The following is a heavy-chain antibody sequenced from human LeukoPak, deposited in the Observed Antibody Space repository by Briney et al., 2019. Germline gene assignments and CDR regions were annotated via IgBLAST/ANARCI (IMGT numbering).Heavy chain of an antibody. D-gene: IGHD3-9*01. J-gene: IGHJ4*02. V-gene: IGHV3-21*06. CDR3: ARGAFDYPGRDYFDY. CDR1: GFSFSGYS. Sequence: PGGSLRLSCAASGFSFSGYSMNWVRQAPGKGLEWVSSISSRSSYIYYADSLKGRFTISRDNAKNSLHLQMKGLRVEDTAVYYCARGAFDYPGRDYFDYWGQGTHVTVSS. CDR2: ISSRSSYI.